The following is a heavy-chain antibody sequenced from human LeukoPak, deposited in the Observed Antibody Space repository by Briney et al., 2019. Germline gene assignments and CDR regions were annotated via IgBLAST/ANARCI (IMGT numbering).Heavy chain of an antibody. V-gene: IGHV3-33*01. CDR2: IWYDGSNK. CDR3: ARDRGAAALDY. J-gene: IGHJ4*02. Sequence: SCKASGYTFTGYYMHWVRQAPGKGLEWVAVIWYDGSNKYYADSVKGRFTISRDNSKNTLYLQMNSLRAEDTAVYYCARDRGAAALDYWGQGTLVTVSS. CDR1: GYTFTGYY. D-gene: IGHD2-2*01.